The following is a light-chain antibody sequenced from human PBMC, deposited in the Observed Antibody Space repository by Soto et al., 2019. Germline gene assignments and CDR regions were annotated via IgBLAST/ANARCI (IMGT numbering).Light chain of an antibody. CDR3: QQYNNWPT. CDR1: QSVSSN. Sequence: EIVITQAPATLSVSPGERATLSRRASQSVSSNLAWYQQKPGQAPRVLIYDASTRATGIQARFSGSGSGTEFTLTIRSLQSEDFAVYYCQQYNNWPTCGQGTKVDIK. V-gene: IGKV3-15*01. J-gene: IGKJ1*01. CDR2: DAS.